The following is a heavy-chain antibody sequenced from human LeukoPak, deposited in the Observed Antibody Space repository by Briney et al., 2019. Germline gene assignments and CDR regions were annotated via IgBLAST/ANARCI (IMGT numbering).Heavy chain of an antibody. J-gene: IGHJ4*02. CDR3: ACLPAAIPFDY. CDR2: ISPNVGAT. D-gene: IGHD2-2*02. V-gene: IGHV3-23*01. CDR1: GFTFSSYA. Sequence: GGSLRLSCAASGFTFSSYAMTWVRQAPGKGLEWVSTISPNVGATYYADSVKGRFTISRDNSKNTLYLQMDSLRAEDTAVYYCACLPAAIPFDYWGQGTLVTVSS.